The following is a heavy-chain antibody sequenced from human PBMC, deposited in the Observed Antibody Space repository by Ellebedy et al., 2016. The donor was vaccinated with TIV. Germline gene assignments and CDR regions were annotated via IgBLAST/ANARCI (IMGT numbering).Heavy chain of an antibody. Sequence: GESLKISCAASGFTFSDYYMSWIRQAPGKGLEWVSYISSSGSTIYYADSVKGRFTISRDNSKNTLYLQMNSLRAEDTAVYYCAKESYGGIAVAGYWGQGTLVTVSS. J-gene: IGHJ4*02. CDR3: AKESYGGIAVAGY. V-gene: IGHV3-11*01. CDR1: GFTFSDYY. D-gene: IGHD6-19*01. CDR2: ISSSGSTI.